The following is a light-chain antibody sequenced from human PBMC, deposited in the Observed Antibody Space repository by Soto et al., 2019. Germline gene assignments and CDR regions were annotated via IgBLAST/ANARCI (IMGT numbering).Light chain of an antibody. CDR1: SSNIGSNT. CDR2: NNN. V-gene: IGLV1-44*01. J-gene: IGLJ3*02. Sequence: QSVLTQPPSASGTPGQRVTISCSGSSSNIGSNTVNWYHQLPGTAPKLLIYNNNQRPSGVHDRFSGSKSGTSASLAISGLQSEDEADYYCATWDDSPNGPVFGGGTKLTVL. CDR3: ATWDDSPNGPV.